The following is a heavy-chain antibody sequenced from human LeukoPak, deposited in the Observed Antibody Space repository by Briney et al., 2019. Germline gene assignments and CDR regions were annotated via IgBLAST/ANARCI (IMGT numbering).Heavy chain of an antibody. CDR3: ARRQVVPAAPLNYYYMDV. J-gene: IGHJ6*03. CDR1: GYTFTGYY. CDR2: INPNSGGT. D-gene: IGHD2-2*01. V-gene: IGHV1-2*02. Sequence: GASVKVSCKASGYTFTGYYMHWVRQAPGQGLEWMGWINPNSGGTNYAQKFQGRVTMTRDTSISTAYMELSRLRSDDTAVYYCARRQVVPAAPLNYYYMDVWGKGTPVTVSS.